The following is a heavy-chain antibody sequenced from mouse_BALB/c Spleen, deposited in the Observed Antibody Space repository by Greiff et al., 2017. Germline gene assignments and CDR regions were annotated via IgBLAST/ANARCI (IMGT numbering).Heavy chain of an antibody. CDR2: IYPGNVNT. J-gene: IGHJ4*01. Sequence: VKLVESGPELVKPGASVRISCKASGYTFTSYYIHWVKQRPGQGLEWIGWIYPGNVNTKYNEKFKGKATLTADKSSSTAYMQLSSLTSEDSAVYFCARVYYAMDYWGQGTSVTVSS. CDR1: GYTFTSYY. V-gene: IGHV1S56*01. CDR3: ARVYYAMDY.